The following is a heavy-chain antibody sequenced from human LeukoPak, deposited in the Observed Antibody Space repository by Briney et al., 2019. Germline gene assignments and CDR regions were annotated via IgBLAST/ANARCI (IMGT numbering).Heavy chain of an antibody. Sequence: GGSLRLSCAASGFTFSSYAMSWVRQAPGKGLEWVSAISGSGGSTYYADSVKGRFTISRDNSKNTLYLQMNSLRAEDTAVYYHPPPREDVGPPLRFLEWLLYYYYYYYMDVWGKGTTVTVSS. CDR3: PPPREDVGPPLRFLEWLLYYYYYYYMDV. CDR2: ISGSGGST. V-gene: IGHV3-23*01. CDR1: GFTFSSYA. D-gene: IGHD3-3*01. J-gene: IGHJ6*03.